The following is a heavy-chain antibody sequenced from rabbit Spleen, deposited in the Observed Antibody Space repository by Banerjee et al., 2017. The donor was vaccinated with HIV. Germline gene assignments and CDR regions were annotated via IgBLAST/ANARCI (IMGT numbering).Heavy chain of an antibody. J-gene: IGHJ6*01. Sequence: QEQLVESGGGLVKPEGSLKLSCTASGFSFSDRDVMCWVRQAPGKGLEWIACINTATAKAVYASWAKGRFTISKTSSTTVTLQMTSLTVADTATYFCARDTGSSFSSYGMDLWGQGTLVTVS. CDR3: ARDTGSSFSSYGMDL. CDR2: INTATAKA. CDR1: GFSFSDRDV. D-gene: IGHD8-1*01. V-gene: IGHV1S45*01.